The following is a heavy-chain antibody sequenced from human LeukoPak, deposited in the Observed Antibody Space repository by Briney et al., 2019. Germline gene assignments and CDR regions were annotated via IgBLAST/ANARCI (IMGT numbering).Heavy chain of an antibody. CDR2: ISSNGGST. Sequence: GGSLRLSCAASGFTFSSYAMHWVRQAPGKGLEYVSAISSNGGSTYYANSVKGRFTISRDNSKNTLYLQMGSLRAEDMAVYYCARGRGGLDYWGQGTLVTVSS. D-gene: IGHD2-15*01. J-gene: IGHJ4*02. V-gene: IGHV3-64*01. CDR3: ARGRGGLDY. CDR1: GFTFSSYA.